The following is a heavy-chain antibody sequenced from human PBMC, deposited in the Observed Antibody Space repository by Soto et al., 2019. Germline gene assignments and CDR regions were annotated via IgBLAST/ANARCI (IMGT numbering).Heavy chain of an antibody. J-gene: IGHJ6*02. CDR1: GFTFSSYS. CDR2: ISSSSSYI. D-gene: IGHD2-21*02. CDR3: ARAYCGGDCLRNYYYYGMDV. V-gene: IGHV3-21*01. Sequence: EVQLVESGGGLVKPGGSLRLSCAASGFTFSSYSMNWVRQAPGKGLEWVSSISSSSSYIYYADSVKGRFTISRDNAKNSLYLQMNSLRAEDTAVYYCARAYCGGDCLRNYYYYGMDVWGQGTTVTVSS.